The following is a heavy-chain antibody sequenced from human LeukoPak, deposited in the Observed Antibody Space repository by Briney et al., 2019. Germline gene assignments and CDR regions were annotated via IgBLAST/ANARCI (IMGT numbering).Heavy chain of an antibody. J-gene: IGHJ3*02. D-gene: IGHD1-26*01. Sequence: GGSLRLSCAASGFTFSSYGMHWVRQAPGKGLGWVAFIRYDGSNKYYADSVKGRFTISRDNSKNTLYLQMNSLRAEDTAVYYCAKGGLEEPPYDAFDIWGQGTMVTVSS. CDR2: IRYDGSNK. CDR3: AKGGLEEPPYDAFDI. V-gene: IGHV3-30*02. CDR1: GFTFSSYG.